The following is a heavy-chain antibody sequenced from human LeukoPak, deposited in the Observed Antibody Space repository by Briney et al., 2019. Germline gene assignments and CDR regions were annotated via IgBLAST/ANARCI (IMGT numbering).Heavy chain of an antibody. CDR2: IYYSGST. CDR3: ARQGNDCSSTSCYEDHYYYMDV. J-gene: IGHJ6*03. CDR1: GGSISSSSYY. V-gene: IGHV4-39*01. D-gene: IGHD2-2*01. Sequence: SETLSLTCTVSGGSISSSSYYWGWIRQPPGKGLEWIGSIYYSGSTYYNPSLRSRVTISVDTSKNQFSLKLSSVTAADTAVYYCARQGNDCSSTSCYEDHYYYMDVWGKGTTVTVSS.